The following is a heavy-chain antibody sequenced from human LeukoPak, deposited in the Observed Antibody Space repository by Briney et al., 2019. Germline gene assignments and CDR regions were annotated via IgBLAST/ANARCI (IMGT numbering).Heavy chain of an antibody. D-gene: IGHD2-8*01. V-gene: IGHV4-4*07. CDR3: ARGGDCTNGVCSYYYYYYMDV. J-gene: IGHJ6*03. CDR2: IYTSGST. CDR1: GGSISSYY. Sequence: SETLSLTCTVSGGSISSYYWSWIWQPAGKGLEWIGRIYTSGSTNYNPSLKSRVTMSVDTSKNQFSLKLSSVTAADTAVYYCARGGDCTNGVCSYYYYYYMDVWGKGTTVTVSS.